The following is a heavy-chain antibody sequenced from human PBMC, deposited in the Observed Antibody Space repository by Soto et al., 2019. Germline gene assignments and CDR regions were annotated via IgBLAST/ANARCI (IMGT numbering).Heavy chain of an antibody. D-gene: IGHD6-13*01. CDR2: IIPIFGTA. CDR3: ASGGGSSSRGYYFDY. Sequence: SVKVSCKASGGTFSSYAISWVRQAPGQGLEWMGGIIPIFGTANYAQKFQGRVTITADESTSTAYTELSSLRSEDTAVYYCASGGGSSSRGYYFDYWGQGTLVTVSS. J-gene: IGHJ4*02. CDR1: GGTFSSYA. V-gene: IGHV1-69*13.